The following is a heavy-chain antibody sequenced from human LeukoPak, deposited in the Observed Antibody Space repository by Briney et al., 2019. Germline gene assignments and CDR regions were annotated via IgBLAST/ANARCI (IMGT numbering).Heavy chain of an antibody. D-gene: IGHD4-11*01. CDR2: LFSSRDSI. CDR3: TRGMDHINYAWFDP. V-gene: IGHV3-21*06. CDR1: GFSFSDFG. Sequence: GGSLRLSCAASGFSFSDFGMGWVRQAAEKRLAWVSSLFSSRDSISYANSVKGRFTISRDNAENSLYLQMDSLRVEDTAVYYCTRGMDHINYAWFDPWGQGTLVIVSS. J-gene: IGHJ5*02.